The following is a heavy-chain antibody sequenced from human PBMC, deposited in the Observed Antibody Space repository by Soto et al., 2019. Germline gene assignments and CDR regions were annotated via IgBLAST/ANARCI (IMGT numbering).Heavy chain of an antibody. CDR2: ISAYNGNT. D-gene: IGHD3-10*01. V-gene: IGHV1-18*01. Sequence: ASVKVSCKASGYTFTSYGISWVRQAPGQGLEWMGWISAYNGNTNYAQKLQGRVTMTTDTSTSTAYMELRSLRSDDTAVYYCARDERSDGSGISYYGLDVWGQGTTVTVSS. CDR1: GYTFTSYG. CDR3: ARDERSDGSGISYYGLDV. J-gene: IGHJ6*02.